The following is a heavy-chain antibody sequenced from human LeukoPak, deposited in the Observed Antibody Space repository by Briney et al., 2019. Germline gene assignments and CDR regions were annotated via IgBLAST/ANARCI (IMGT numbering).Heavy chain of an antibody. CDR1: GFTFSSYS. CDR2: ISSSSSTI. J-gene: IGHJ4*02. V-gene: IGHV3-48*01. D-gene: IGHD3-10*01. CDR3: AKDREYYYGSGSPPYN. Sequence: GGSLRLSCAASGFTFSSYSMNWVRQAPGKGLEWVSYISSSSSTIYYADSVKGRFTISRDNSKNTLYLQMNSLRAEDTAVYYCAKDREYYYGSGSPPYNWGQGTLVTVSS.